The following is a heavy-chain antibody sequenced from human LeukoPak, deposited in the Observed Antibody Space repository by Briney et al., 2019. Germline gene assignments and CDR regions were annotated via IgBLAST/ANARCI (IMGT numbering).Heavy chain of an antibody. Sequence: PGGSLRLSCAASAFSFSSYSMTWVRHAPGKGLEWLSYISYSSSTIFYAESVKGRFTISRDNAKNSLYLQMNSLRDEDTAVYYCASAGSTTLSRWFDHWGQESLVTVSS. CDR2: ISYSSSTI. V-gene: IGHV3-48*02. CDR3: ASAGSTTLSRWFDH. CDR1: AFSFSSYS. J-gene: IGHJ5*02. D-gene: IGHD1-1*01.